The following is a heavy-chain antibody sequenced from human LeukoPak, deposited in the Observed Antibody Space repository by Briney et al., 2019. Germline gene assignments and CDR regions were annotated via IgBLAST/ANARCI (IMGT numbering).Heavy chain of an antibody. J-gene: IGHJ4*02. CDR1: RFSFSSYA. Sequence: GGSLRLSCAASRFSFSSYAMSWVRQAPGKGLEWVSVLYWDGRTFYADSVKGRFTISRDDSRNTLYLQMDSLRAEDTAMYYCATKHMSTETDYWGQGTQVTVSS. V-gene: IGHV3-53*01. CDR3: ATKHMSTETDY. CDR2: LYWDGRT. D-gene: IGHD5/OR15-5a*01.